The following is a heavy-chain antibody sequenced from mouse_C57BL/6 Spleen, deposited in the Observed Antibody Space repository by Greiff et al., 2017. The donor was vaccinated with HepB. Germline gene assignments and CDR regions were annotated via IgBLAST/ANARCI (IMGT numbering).Heavy chain of an antibody. CDR1: GYTFTSYT. D-gene: IGHD2-4*01. CDR3: AREDYDYDGGFAY. Sequence: VQLVESGAELARPGASVKMSCKASGYTFTSYTMHWVKQRPGQGLEWIGYINPSSGYTKYNQKFKDKATLTADKSSSTAYMQLSSLTSEDSAVYYCAREDYDYDGGFAYWGQGTLVTVSA. CDR2: INPSSGYT. J-gene: IGHJ3*01. V-gene: IGHV1-4*01.